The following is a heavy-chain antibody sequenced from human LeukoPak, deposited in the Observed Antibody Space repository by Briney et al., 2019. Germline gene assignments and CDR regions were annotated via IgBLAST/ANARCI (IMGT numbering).Heavy chain of an antibody. CDR1: GFTFSSYS. J-gene: IGHJ6*02. Sequence: GGSLRLSCAASGFTFSSYSMNWVRQAPGKGLEWVSSISSSSYIYYADSVKGRFTISRDNAKNSPYLQMNSLRAEDTAVYYCAREYTAMVRRVYYYYGMDVWGQGTTVTVSS. CDR2: ISSSSYI. V-gene: IGHV3-21*01. CDR3: AREYTAMVRRVYYYYGMDV. D-gene: IGHD5-18*01.